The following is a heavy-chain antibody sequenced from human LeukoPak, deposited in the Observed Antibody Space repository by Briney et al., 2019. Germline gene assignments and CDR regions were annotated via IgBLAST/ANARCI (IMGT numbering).Heavy chain of an antibody. V-gene: IGHV1-46*03. Sequence: ASVKVSCKASGYTFTNSYMHWVRQAPGQGLQWMGIINPSGASTSYAQRFQGRVTMTRATSTSTVYMELSSLRSEDTAVYYCARTQRQGYCSGGYCYSDAFDIWGQGTMVTVSS. D-gene: IGHD2-15*01. J-gene: IGHJ3*02. CDR3: ARTQRQGYCSGGYCYSDAFDI. CDR2: INPSGAST. CDR1: GYTFTNSY.